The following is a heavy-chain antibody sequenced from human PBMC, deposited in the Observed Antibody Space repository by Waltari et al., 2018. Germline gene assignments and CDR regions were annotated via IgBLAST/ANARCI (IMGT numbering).Heavy chain of an antibody. D-gene: IGHD3-22*01. J-gene: IGHJ4*02. Sequence: EVQLLESGGGLVQPGGSLRLSCAASGFTFTSYAMSWVRQAPGKGREWVSVIYSGGSSTYYADSVKGRFTISRDNSKNTLYLQMNSLRAEDTAVYYCARGESTYYYDSSGYYPFDYWGQGTLVTVSS. V-gene: IGHV3-23*03. CDR2: IYSGGSST. CDR1: GFTFTSYA. CDR3: ARGESTYYYDSSGYYPFDY.